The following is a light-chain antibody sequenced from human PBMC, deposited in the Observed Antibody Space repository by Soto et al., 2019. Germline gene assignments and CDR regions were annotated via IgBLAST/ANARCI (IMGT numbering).Light chain of an antibody. Sequence: QLVLTQSPSASASLGASVKLTCTLSSGHSSYAIAWHQQHPEKGPRYLMKLNSDGSHNKGDGIPDRFSGSSSGAERYLTISSLQSEDEADYYCQTWGAGIVVFGGGTKVTVL. J-gene: IGLJ2*01. CDR3: QTWGAGIVV. CDR2: LNSDGSH. CDR1: SGHSSYA. V-gene: IGLV4-69*02.